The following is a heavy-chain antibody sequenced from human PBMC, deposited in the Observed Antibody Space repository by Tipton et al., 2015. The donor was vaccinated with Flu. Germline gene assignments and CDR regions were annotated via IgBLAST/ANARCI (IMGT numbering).Heavy chain of an antibody. D-gene: IGHD2/OR15-2a*01. CDR3: ARGMNSGLVDV. CDR2: VSNTGDYT. CDR1: GIPFRTYG. J-gene: IGHJ6*02. V-gene: IGHV3-23*01. Sequence: SLRLSCAATGIPFRTYGMSWFRQAPGKGLEWLCCVSNTGDYTYYADSVQGRFTISRDNSKNTVYLQMDSLRVDDTAVYFCARGMNSGLVDVWGQGTTVTVSS.